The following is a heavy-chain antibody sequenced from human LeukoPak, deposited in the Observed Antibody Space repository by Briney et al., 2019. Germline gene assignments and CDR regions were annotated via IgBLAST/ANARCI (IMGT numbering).Heavy chain of an antibody. Sequence: PGGSLRLSCSASGFTFSSYAMHWVRQAPGKGLEYVSAISSNGGSTYYADSVEGRFTISRDNSKNTLYLQMNSLRAEDTALYYCAKDHRTNTWPFDYWGQGTLVTVSS. J-gene: IGHJ4*02. CDR3: AKDHRTNTWPFDY. CDR1: GFTFSSYA. CDR2: ISSNGGST. D-gene: IGHD2-8*01. V-gene: IGHV3-64*04.